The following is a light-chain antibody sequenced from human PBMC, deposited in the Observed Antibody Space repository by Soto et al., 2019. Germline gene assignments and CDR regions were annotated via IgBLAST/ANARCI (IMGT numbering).Light chain of an antibody. Sequence: EIVLTQSQGSLSLSLGERATLSCGASQSVGNAFFAWYQQKPGQPPRLLMYGASRRATGIPDRFSGSGSGTDFTLTMSRLEPEDFAVYYCQQYASSLTFGQGTKVEI. CDR1: QSVGNAF. V-gene: IGKV3-20*01. CDR2: GAS. J-gene: IGKJ1*01. CDR3: QQYASSLT.